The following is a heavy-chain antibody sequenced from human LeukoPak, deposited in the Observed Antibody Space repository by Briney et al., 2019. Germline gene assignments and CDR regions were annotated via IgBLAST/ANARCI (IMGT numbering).Heavy chain of an antibody. Sequence: ASVKVSCKASGYTFTSYDINWVRQATGQGLEWMGWMNPNSGNTGYAQKFQGRVTMTRNTSISTAYMELSSLRSEDTAVYYCARPNFLPYDDYGDYDEEYYFDYWGQGTLVTVSS. J-gene: IGHJ4*02. CDR2: MNPNSGNT. CDR3: ARPNFLPYDDYGDYDEEYYFDY. D-gene: IGHD4-17*01. CDR1: GYTFTSYD. V-gene: IGHV1-8*01.